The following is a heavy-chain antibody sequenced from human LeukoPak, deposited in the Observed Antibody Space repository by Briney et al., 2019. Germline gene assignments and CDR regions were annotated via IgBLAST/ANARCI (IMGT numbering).Heavy chain of an antibody. J-gene: IGHJ4*02. V-gene: IGHV3-74*01. D-gene: IGHD6-13*01. Sequence: GGSLRLSCAASGFTFSSYWMHWVRQAPGKGLVWVSRINSEGSSTSYADSVKGRFTISRDNAKNTLYLQMNSLRAEDTAVYYCGRVAPGGRHIDYWGQGTLVTVS. CDR3: GRVAPGGRHIDY. CDR1: GFTFSSYW. CDR2: INSEGSST.